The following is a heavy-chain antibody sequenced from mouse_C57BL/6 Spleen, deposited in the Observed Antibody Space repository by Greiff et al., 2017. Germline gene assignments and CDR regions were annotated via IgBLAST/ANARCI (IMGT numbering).Heavy chain of an antibody. D-gene: IGHD3-3*01. CDR3: ARWDNYFDY. V-gene: IGHV1-7*01. Sequence: QVQLQQSEAELAKPGASVKLSCKASGYTFTSYWMHWVKQRPGQGLEWIGYINPSSGYTKYNQKFKGKATLTADKSSSTAYMQLSSLTYEDSAVYYCARWDNYFDYWGQGTTLTVSS. CDR1: GYTFTSYW. J-gene: IGHJ2*01. CDR2: INPSSGYT.